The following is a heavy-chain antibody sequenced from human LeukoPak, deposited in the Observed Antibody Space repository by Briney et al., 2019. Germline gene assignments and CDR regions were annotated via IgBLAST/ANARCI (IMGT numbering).Heavy chain of an antibody. CDR2: TYYRSKWYN. J-gene: IGHJ4*02. CDR1: GDSVSSNNAA. Sequence: SQTLSLTCAILGDSVSSNNAAWNWIRQSPSRGLEWLGRTYYRSKWYNDYAGSVRSRITINPDTSRNQFSLQLNSVTPDDTAVFYCAREPSGHSGSFDSWGQGTLVTVSS. CDR3: AREPSGHSGSFDS. D-gene: IGHD4-23*01. V-gene: IGHV6-1*01.